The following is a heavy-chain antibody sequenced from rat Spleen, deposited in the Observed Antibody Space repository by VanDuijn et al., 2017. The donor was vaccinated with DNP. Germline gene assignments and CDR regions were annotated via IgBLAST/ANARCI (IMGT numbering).Heavy chain of an antibody. Sequence: QVQLKESGPGLVRPSQTLSLTCTVSGFPLTSYDVNWVRQSPGKGLEWMGRIQNGGRTDHNAVFKSRLNIRRDTSKSQVFLELTDVQTEDAAIYFCARARTGMIGWFAYWGQGTLVTVSS. J-gene: IGHJ3*01. CDR2: IQNGGRT. D-gene: IGHD1-7*01. CDR3: ARARTGMIGWFAY. CDR1: GFPLTSYD. V-gene: IGHV2-27*01.